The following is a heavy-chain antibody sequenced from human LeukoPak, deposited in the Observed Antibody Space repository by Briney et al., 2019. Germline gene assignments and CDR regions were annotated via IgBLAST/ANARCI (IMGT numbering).Heavy chain of an antibody. CDR2: ISAYNGNT. J-gene: IGHJ3*02. V-gene: IGHV1-18*01. CDR3: AKGYCSGGSCYPEPNDAFDI. CDR1: GYTFTSYG. D-gene: IGHD2-15*01. Sequence: ASVKVSCKASGYTFTSYGISWVRQAPGQGLEWMGWISAYNGNTNYAQKLQSRVTMTTDTSTSTAYMELRSLRSDDTAVYYCAKGYCSGGSCYPEPNDAFDIWGQGTMVTVSS.